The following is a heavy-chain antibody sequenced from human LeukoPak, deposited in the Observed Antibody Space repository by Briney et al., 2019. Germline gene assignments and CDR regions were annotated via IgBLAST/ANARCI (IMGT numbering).Heavy chain of an antibody. Sequence: GASVKVSCKASGYTFTGYYMHWVRQAPGQGLEWMGWINPNSGGTNYAQKFQGRVTMTRDTSISTAYMELSSLRSEDTAMYYCAIGGQKTEYYYYYYMDVWGKGTTVTASS. D-gene: IGHD6-6*01. J-gene: IGHJ6*03. CDR1: GYTFTGYY. CDR2: INPNSGGT. CDR3: AIGGQKTEYYYYYYMDV. V-gene: IGHV1-2*02.